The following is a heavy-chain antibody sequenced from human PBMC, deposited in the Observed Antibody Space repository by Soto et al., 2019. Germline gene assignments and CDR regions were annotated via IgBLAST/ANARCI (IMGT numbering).Heavy chain of an antibody. D-gene: IGHD1-26*01. J-gene: IGHJ4*02. CDR3: AKAEYSGSYFDY. CDR2: ISYDGSNK. CDR1: GFTFSSYG. Sequence: QVQLVESGGGVVQPGRSLRLSCAASGFTFSSYGMHWVRQAPGKGLEWVAVISYDGSNKNYADSVKGRFTISRDNSKNTLYLQMNSLRAEDTAVYYCAKAEYSGSYFDYWGQGTLVTVSS. V-gene: IGHV3-30*18.